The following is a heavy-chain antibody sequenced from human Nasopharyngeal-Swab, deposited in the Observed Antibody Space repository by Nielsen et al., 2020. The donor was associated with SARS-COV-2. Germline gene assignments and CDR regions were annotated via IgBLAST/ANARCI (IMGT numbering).Heavy chain of an antibody. CDR3: THSYSHYDRSGTTFDI. CDR1: GFSLTTSGVG. D-gene: IGHD3-22*01. J-gene: IGHJ3*02. Sequence: SGPTLVKPTQTLTLTCTFSGFSLTTSGVGLGWIRQPPGKALEWLALIYWDDDKRYTPSLKTRLTITKDTSKNQVVLTMTNMDPVDTATYYCTHSYSHYDRSGTTFDIWGQGTMVTVSS. V-gene: IGHV2-5*02. CDR2: IYWDDDK.